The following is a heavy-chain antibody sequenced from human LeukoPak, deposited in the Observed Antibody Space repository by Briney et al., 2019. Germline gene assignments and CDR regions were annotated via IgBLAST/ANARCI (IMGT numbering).Heavy chain of an antibody. D-gene: IGHD5-24*01. V-gene: IGHV4-61*05. CDR1: GRSISNSSYY. CDR2: IYYSGST. CDR3: ARCRDHFDY. Sequence: PSETLSLTCTVSGRSISNSSYYWRWIRQPPGKGLEWIGFIYYSGSTNYNPSLKSRVTISVDTSKNQFSLRLSSVTAADTAVYYCARCRDHFDYWGQGTLVTVSS. J-gene: IGHJ4*02.